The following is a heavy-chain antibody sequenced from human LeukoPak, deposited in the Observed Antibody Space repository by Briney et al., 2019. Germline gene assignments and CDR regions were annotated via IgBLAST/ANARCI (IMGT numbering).Heavy chain of an antibody. Sequence: PSETLSLTCIVSGGSINSGAYFWSWIRQPPGKGLEWIGYIYYSGSTYYNPSLKSRVTISVDTSKNQFSLKLSSVTAADTAVYYCARDLLNEGNHLDYWGQGTLVTVSS. CDR1: GGSINSGAYF. CDR3: ARDLLNEGNHLDY. CDR2: IYYSGST. V-gene: IGHV4-30-4*08. D-gene: IGHD4-23*01. J-gene: IGHJ4*02.